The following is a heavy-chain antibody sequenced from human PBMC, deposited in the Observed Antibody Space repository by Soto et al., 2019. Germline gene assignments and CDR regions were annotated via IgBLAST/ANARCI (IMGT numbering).Heavy chain of an antibody. CDR2: IIPMFGTT. Sequence: SVKVSCKASGGTLSSYVISWVRQAPGQGLEWMGGIIPMFGTTNYAQKFQGRFTITADESTSTAYMELSSLRSEDTAVYYCAREAPPTPYYYYGMDVWGQGTTVTV. CDR3: AREAPPTPYYYYGMDV. J-gene: IGHJ6*02. CDR1: GGTLSSYV. V-gene: IGHV1-69*13.